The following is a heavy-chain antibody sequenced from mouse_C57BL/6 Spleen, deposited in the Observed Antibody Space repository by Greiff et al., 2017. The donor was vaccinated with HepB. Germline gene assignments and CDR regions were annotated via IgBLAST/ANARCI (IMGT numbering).Heavy chain of an antibody. D-gene: IGHD2-3*01. V-gene: IGHV5-16*01. CDR2: INYDGSST. CDR1: GFTFSDYY. Sequence: EVKLVESEGGLVQPGSSMKLSCTASGFTFSDYYMAWVRQVPEKGLEWVANINYDGSSTYYLDSLKSRFIISRDNAKNILYLQMSSLKSEDTATYYCAREGYDGYYLYFDYWGQGTTLTVSS. CDR3: AREGYDGYYLYFDY. J-gene: IGHJ2*01.